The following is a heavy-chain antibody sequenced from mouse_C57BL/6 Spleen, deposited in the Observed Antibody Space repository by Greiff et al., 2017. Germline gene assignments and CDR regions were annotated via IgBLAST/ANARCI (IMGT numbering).Heavy chain of an antibody. J-gene: IGHJ2*01. D-gene: IGHD3-1*01. CDR1: GFNIKDYY. CDR2: IDPEDGET. Sequence: VHVKQSGAELVKPGASVKLSCTASGFNIKDYYMHWVKQRTEQGLEWIGRIDPEDGETKYAPKFQGKATITADTSSNTAYLPLSSLTSEDTAVYYCAAPPGRAYYFDYWGQGTTLTVSS. CDR3: AAPPGRAYYFDY. V-gene: IGHV14-2*01.